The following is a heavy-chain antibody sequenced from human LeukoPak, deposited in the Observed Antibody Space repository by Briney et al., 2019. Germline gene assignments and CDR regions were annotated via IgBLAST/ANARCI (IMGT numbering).Heavy chain of an antibody. CDR2: INPSGGST. D-gene: IGHD3-22*01. J-gene: IGHJ3*02. V-gene: IGHV1-46*01. Sequence: ASVKVSCKASGYTFTSYYMHWVRQAPGQGLEWMGIINPSGGSTSYAQKFQGRVTMTRDMSTSTVYMELSSLRSEDTAVYYCARPTYYYDSSGSSDAFEIWGQGTMVTVSS. CDR1: GYTFTSYY. CDR3: ARPTYYYDSSGSSDAFEI.